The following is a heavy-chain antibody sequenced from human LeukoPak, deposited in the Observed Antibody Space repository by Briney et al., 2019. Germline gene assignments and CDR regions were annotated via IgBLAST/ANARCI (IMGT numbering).Heavy chain of an antibody. CDR3: AREARDYYGSGSYYREEYYFDY. J-gene: IGHJ4*02. D-gene: IGHD3-10*01. CDR2: FDPEDGET. CDR1: GYTLTELS. V-gene: IGHV1-24*01. Sequence: GASVKVSCKVSGYTLTELSMHWVRQAPGKGLEWMGGFDPEDGETIYAQKFQGRVTMTEDTSTDTAYMELSSLRSEDTAVYYCAREARDYYGSGSYYREEYYFDYWGQGTLVTVSS.